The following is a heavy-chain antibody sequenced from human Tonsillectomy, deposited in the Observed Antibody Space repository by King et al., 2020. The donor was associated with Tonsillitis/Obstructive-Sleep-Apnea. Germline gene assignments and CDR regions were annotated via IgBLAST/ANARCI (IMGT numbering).Heavy chain of an antibody. D-gene: IGHD2-2*01. V-gene: IGHV4-39*01. CDR2: IYYSENT. Sequence: LQLQESGPGLVKPSENLSLTCTVSGGSISSSSYYWGWIRQPPGKGLEWIGSIYYSENTDYNPSLKSRVTISVDTSKNQFSLKLSSVTAADTAVYYCATLPDCSSTSCYLWYYYYMDVWGKGTTVTVSS. CDR3: ATLPDCSSTSCYLWYYYYMDV. CDR1: GGSISSSSYY. J-gene: IGHJ6*03.